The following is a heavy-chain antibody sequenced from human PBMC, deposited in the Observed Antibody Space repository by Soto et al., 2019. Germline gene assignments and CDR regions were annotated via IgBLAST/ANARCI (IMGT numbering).Heavy chain of an antibody. Sequence: PGGSLRLSCAASGFTFSSYAMSWVRQAPGKGLEWVSAISGSGGSTYYADSVKGRFTISRDNSKNTLYLQMNSLRAEDTAVYYCAKGAIRLQGGYYYYGMDVWGQGTTVTVSS. V-gene: IGHV3-23*01. CDR1: GFTFSSYA. CDR2: ISGSGGST. J-gene: IGHJ6*02. D-gene: IGHD2-2*02. CDR3: AKGAIRLQGGYYYYGMDV.